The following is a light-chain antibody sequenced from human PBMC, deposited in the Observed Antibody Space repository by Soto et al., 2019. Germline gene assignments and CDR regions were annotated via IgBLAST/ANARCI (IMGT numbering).Light chain of an antibody. Sequence: QSVLTQPPSASGTPGQRVTISCSGNSSNIGSNYVYWYQQLPGTAPKLLIYSSNQRPSGVPDRFSGSKSGTSASLAISGLRSEDEADYHCAAWDDSLSGWVFGGGTQLTVL. J-gene: IGLJ7*01. V-gene: IGLV1-47*01. CDR1: SSNIGSNY. CDR3: AAWDDSLSGWV. CDR2: SSN.